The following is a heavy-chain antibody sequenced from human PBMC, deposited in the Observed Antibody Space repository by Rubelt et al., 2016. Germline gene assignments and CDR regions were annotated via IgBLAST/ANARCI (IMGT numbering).Heavy chain of an antibody. Sequence: GLEWMGGFDPEDGETIYAQKFRGRVTMTEDTSTDTAYMELSSLRSEDTAVYYCATAVGYSGSYYGMDWGQGTLVTVSS. CDR3: ATAVGYSGSYYGMD. CDR2: FDPEDGET. V-gene: IGHV1-24*01. D-gene: IGHD1-26*01. J-gene: IGHJ4*02.